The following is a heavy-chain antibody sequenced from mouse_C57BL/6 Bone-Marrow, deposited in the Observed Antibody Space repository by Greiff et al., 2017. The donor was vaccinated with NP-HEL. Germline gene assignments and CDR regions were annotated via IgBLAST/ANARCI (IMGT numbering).Heavy chain of an antibody. D-gene: IGHD2-2*01. CDR2: ISSGSSTI. V-gene: IGHV5-17*01. CDR3: VSSYTGYEGRVYGMDN. CDR1: GFTFSDYG. Sequence: EVQGVESGGGLVKPGGSLKLSCAASGFTFSDYGMHWVRQAPEKGLEWVAYISSGSSTIYYADTVKGRFTISRDNAKNTLFLQMTSLRSEDTAMYYCVSSYTGYEGRVYGMDNGGKGTSVTVSS. J-gene: IGHJ4*01.